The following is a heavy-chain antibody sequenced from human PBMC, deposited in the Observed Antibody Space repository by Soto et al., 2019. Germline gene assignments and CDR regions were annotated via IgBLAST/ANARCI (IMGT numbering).Heavy chain of an antibody. CDR2: ISAYKGNT. V-gene: IGHV1-18*01. CDR3: ARDRPVYIWNTYYFDC. CDR1: GYTFTSYG. J-gene: IGHJ4*02. D-gene: IGHD1-1*01. Sequence: QVQLVQSGAEVKKPGASVKVSCKASGYTFTSYGISWVRQAPGQGLEWMGWISAYKGNTNYAQKLQGRVTMTTHTPTSNGYMELKSLRSDDTAVYYCARDRPVYIWNTYYFDCWGQGALVTVSS.